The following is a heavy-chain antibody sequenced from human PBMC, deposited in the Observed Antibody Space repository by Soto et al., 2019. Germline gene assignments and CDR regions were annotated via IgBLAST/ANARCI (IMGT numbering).Heavy chain of an antibody. D-gene: IGHD4-17*01. CDR2: IKQDGSEK. CDR1: GFTFSSYW. CDR3: ASWGVTTPNWFDP. V-gene: IGHV3-7*05. J-gene: IGHJ5*02. Sequence: GGSLRLSCAASGFTFSSYWMSWVRQAPGKGLEWVANIKQDGSEKYYVDSVKGRFTISRDNAKNSLYLQMNSLRAEDTAVYYCASWGVTTPNWFDPWGQGTLVTVSS.